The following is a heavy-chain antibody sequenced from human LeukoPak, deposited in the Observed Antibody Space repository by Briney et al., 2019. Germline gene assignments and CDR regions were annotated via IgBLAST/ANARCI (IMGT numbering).Heavy chain of an antibody. J-gene: IGHJ4*02. CDR2: VYADGAT. Sequence: GGSLRLSCAASGFIVNTNYMNWVRQAPGKGLEWVSVVYADGATYYAESVKGRFTVSRDNSKNKLYFQMNGLRAEDTAVYFCARGGGYYGIDYWGQGTLVTVSS. V-gene: IGHV3-53*01. CDR1: GFIVNTNY. CDR3: ARGGGYYGIDY. D-gene: IGHD4-17*01.